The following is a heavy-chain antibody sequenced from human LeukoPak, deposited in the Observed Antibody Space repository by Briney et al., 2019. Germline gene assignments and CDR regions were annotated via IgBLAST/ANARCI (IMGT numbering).Heavy chain of an antibody. CDR2: IFYRESFSYGGTT. Sequence: SETLSLTCTVSGVSISGYYWIWIRQSPGRGLEYIGSIFYRESFSYGGTTFYNPSLQSRVTICVDTSKNAFSLRLTSVTAADTAVYFCARQISGNKDYWGQGTLVTVPS. D-gene: IGHD1/OR15-1a*01. CDR3: ARQISGNKDY. J-gene: IGHJ4*02. CDR1: GVSISGYY. V-gene: IGHV4-59*05.